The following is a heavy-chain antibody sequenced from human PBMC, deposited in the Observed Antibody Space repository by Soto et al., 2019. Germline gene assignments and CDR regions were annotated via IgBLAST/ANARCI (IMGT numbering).Heavy chain of an antibody. V-gene: IGHV3-30*18. D-gene: IGHD5-18*01. CDR3: AKDHSDGYNMRDVGVFDL. Sequence: QVQLVESGGGVVQPGTSLRLSCAASGFTFSHYAMHWVRQVPGKGLEWVAGMSTDGRNIHYSESVKGRFAISRDNSKNTLYLQMNSLRAEDTAVFYCAKDHSDGYNMRDVGVFDLWGQGTLVTVSS. CDR2: MSTDGRNI. CDR1: GFTFSHYA. J-gene: IGHJ4*02.